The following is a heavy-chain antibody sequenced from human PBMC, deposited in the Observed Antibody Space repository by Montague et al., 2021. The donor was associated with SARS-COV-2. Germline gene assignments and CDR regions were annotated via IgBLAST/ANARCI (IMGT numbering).Heavy chain of an antibody. CDR3: VAEWLAIYYFDF. CDR1: GGSISSSNYY. V-gene: IGHV4-39*01. Sequence: SETLSLTCTVAGGSISSSNYYWGWIRQPPGKGLEWIGSLFYSGXSXYXXXXKSRVTISVDTSKNQFSLRLSSATAADTAVYYCVAEWLAIYYFDFWGQGTLVTVSS. CDR2: LFYSGXS. D-gene: IGHD6-19*01. J-gene: IGHJ4*02.